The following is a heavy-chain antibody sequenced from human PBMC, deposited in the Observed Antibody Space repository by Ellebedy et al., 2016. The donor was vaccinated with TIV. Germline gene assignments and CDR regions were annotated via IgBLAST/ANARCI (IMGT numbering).Heavy chain of an antibody. CDR1: GFIFSNAW. Sequence: GGSLRLSCAASGFIFSNAWMSRVRQALGEGLEWVANIKQDGSEKYYVDSVKGRFTISRDNAKNSLFLQVSSLRAEDTAVYYCARSGGRYSGYAYWGQGTLVTVSS. CDR2: IKQDGSEK. J-gene: IGHJ4*02. V-gene: IGHV3-7*03. CDR3: ARSGGRYSGYAY. D-gene: IGHD5-12*01.